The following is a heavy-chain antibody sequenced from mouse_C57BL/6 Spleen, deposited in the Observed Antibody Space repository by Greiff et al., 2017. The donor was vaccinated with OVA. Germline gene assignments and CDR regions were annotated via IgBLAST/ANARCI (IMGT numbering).Heavy chain of an antibody. CDR3: AKLGRRWYFDV. J-gene: IGHJ1*03. D-gene: IGHD4-1*01. V-gene: IGHV3-6*01. CDR2: ISYDGSN. Sequence: EVQLVESGPGLVKPSQSLSLTCSVTGYSITSGYYWNWIRQFPGNKLEWMGYISYDGSNNYNPSLKNRISITRDTSKNQFFLKLNSVTTEDTATYYCAKLGRRWYFDVWGTGTTVTVSS. CDR1: GYSITSGYY.